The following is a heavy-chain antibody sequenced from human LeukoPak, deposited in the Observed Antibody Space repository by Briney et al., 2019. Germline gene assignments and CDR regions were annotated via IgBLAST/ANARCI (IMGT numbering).Heavy chain of an antibody. V-gene: IGHV4-59*08. J-gene: IGHJ4*02. D-gene: IGHD3-22*01. CDR2: IYYSGST. CDR3: ARHYYDRSGYYYFDY. CDR1: GGSISGYF. Sequence: PSDTLSLTCTVSGGSISGYFWSWIRQPPGKGLNYIGYIYYSGSTNYNPSLESRVTISVDTSKNQFSLKLSSVTAADTAVYFCARHYYDRSGYYYFDYWGQGTLVTVSS.